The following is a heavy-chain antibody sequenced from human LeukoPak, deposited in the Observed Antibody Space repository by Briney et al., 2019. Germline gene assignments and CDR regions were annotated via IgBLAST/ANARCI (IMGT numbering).Heavy chain of an antibody. V-gene: IGHV3-7*03. J-gene: IGHJ4*02. Sequence: GGSLRLSCAASGFTFSSYWMSWVRQAPGKGLEWVANIKQDGSEKYYVDSVKGRFTISRDNAKNSLYLQMNSLRVEDTAVYYCARDSLGSSFDYWGQGTLVTASS. D-gene: IGHD2-15*01. CDR3: ARDSLGSSFDY. CDR2: IKQDGSEK. CDR1: GFTFSSYW.